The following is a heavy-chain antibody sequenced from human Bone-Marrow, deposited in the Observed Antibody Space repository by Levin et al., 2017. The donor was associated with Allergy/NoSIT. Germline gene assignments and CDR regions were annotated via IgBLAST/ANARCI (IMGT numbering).Heavy chain of an antibody. V-gene: IGHV3-23*01. CDR2: IRDGSGYT. CDR1: GFTLSKCA. D-gene: IGHD6-19*01. J-gene: IGHJ4*02. CDR3: ANHDLSAYSSGWGGKFGY. Sequence: GESLKISCAGSGFTLSKCAMSWVRQAPGKGLEWVSVIRDGSGYTQYADSVKGRFTISRDNSKNTVYLQMNSLRVEDTAVYYCANHDLSAYSSGWGGKFGYWGQGTLVTVSS.